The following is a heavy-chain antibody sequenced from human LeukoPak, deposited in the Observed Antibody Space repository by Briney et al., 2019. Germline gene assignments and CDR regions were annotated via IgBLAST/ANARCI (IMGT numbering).Heavy chain of an antibody. J-gene: IGHJ3*02. CDR3: AKDRTASAAFDI. V-gene: IGHV3-23*01. CDR2: ISGSGGST. Sequence: GGSLRLSCAACGFTFSSYAMSLVRPAPGKGLEWVSAISGSGGSTYYADSVKGRFTISRDNSKITLYLQINSVRAEERAVYYSAKDRTASAAFDIGGQGTMVTVYS. D-gene: IGHD3-3*01. CDR1: GFTFSSYA.